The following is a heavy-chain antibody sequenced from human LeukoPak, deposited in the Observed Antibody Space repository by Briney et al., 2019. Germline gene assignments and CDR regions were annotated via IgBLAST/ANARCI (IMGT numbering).Heavy chain of an antibody. Sequence: SETLSLTCTVSGGSISSSSYYRGWIRQPPGKGLEWIGSIYYSGSTYYNPSLKSRVTISVDTSKNQFSLKLSSVTAADTAVYYCAREAEYPGTYYFDYWGQGTLVTVSS. J-gene: IGHJ4*02. CDR3: AREAEYPGTYYFDY. D-gene: IGHD2/OR15-2a*01. V-gene: IGHV4-39*07. CDR1: GGSISSSSYY. CDR2: IYYSGST.